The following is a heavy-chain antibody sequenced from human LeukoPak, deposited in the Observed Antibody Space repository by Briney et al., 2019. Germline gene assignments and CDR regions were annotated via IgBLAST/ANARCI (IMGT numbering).Heavy chain of an antibody. J-gene: IGHJ6*02. CDR2: ISVYNGDT. D-gene: IGHD3-10*01. CDR3: ARDGASWRASLITFYYDAMDV. V-gene: IGHV1-18*01. Sequence: ASVKVSCKASGYTFINYGISWVRQAPGQGLEWMGWISVYNGDTNYEQKFQGRVTMTTDTSTNTAYMELRSLRSDDTAVYYCARDGASWRASLITFYYDAMDVWGQGTTVTVSS. CDR1: GYTFINYG.